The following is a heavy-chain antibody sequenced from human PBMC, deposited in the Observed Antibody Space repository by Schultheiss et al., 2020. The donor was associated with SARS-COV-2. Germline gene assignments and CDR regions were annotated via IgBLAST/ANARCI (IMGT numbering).Heavy chain of an antibody. CDR3: ARVDYDSSGYYYMGW. CDR2: IYYSGST. D-gene: IGHD3-22*01. Sequence: SETLSLTCTVSGGSISSGGYYWSWIRQHPGKGLEWIGSIYYSGSTYYNPSLKSRVTISVDTSKNQFSLKLSSVTAADTAVYYCARVDYDSSGYYYMGWWGQGTLVTVSS. CDR1: GGSISSGGYY. J-gene: IGHJ4*02. V-gene: IGHV4-39*07.